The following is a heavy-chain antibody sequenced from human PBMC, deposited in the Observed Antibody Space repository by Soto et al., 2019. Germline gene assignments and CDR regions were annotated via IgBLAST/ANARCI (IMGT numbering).Heavy chain of an antibody. J-gene: IGHJ6*02. CDR1: GFSLNTYW. CDR3: ARQGRPYSGSGYYYGIDV. Sequence: GESLKISCNASGFSLNTYWIGLVRQKPGKGLEWMGSIFPGDSDTRYSPSFQGQVTISADRSISTAYLQWRSLKASDTAIYYCARQGRPYSGSGYYYGIDVWGQGTTVTVSS. CDR2: IFPGDSDT. D-gene: IGHD6-6*01. V-gene: IGHV5-51*01.